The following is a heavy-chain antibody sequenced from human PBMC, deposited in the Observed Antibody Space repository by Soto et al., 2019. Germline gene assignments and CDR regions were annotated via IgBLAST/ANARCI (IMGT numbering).Heavy chain of an antibody. J-gene: IGHJ3*02. CDR3: ARDGGGNGMAFDI. D-gene: IGHD2-8*01. CDR2: IWYDGSNK. Sequence: GGSLRLSCAASGFTFSSYGMHWVRQAPGKGLEWVAVIWYDGSNKYYADSVKGRFTISRDNSKNTLYLQMNSLRAEDTAVYYCARDGGGNGMAFDIWGQGTMVTVSS. CDR1: GFTFSSYG. V-gene: IGHV3-33*01.